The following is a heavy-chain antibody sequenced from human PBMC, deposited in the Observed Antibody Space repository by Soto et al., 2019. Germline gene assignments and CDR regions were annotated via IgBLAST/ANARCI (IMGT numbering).Heavy chain of an antibody. D-gene: IGHD2-2*01. Sequence: SETLSLTCAVYGGSFSGYYWSWIRQPPGKGLEWIGEINHSGSTNYNPSLKSRVTISVDTSKNQFSLKLSSVTAADTAVYYCARGIVVVPAAKVTYGMDVWGQGTTVTVSS. CDR3: ARGIVVVPAAKVTYGMDV. V-gene: IGHV4-34*01. J-gene: IGHJ6*02. CDR2: INHSGST. CDR1: GGSFSGYY.